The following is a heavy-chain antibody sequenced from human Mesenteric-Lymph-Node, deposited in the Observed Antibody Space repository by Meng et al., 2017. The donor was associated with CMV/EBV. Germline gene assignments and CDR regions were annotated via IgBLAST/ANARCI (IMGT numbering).Heavy chain of an antibody. CDR3: AKGAVVVPAAILGY. V-gene: IGHV1-18*01. CDR2: ISAYNGNT. CDR1: GYIFSSYG. J-gene: IGHJ4*02. Sequence: ASVKVSCKASGYIFSSYGISWVRQAPGQGLEWMGWISAYNGNTNYAQKLQGRVTMTTDTSTSTAYMELRSLRSDDTAVYYCAKGAVVVPAAILGYWGQGTLVTVSS. D-gene: IGHD2-2*01.